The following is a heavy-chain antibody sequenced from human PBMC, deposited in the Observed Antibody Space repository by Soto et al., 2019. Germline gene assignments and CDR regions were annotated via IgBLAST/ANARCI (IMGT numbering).Heavy chain of an antibody. J-gene: IGHJ5*02. CDR1: GFTFSSYG. V-gene: IGHV3-30*18. Sequence: VGSLRLSCAASGFTFSSYGMHWVRQAPGKGLEWVAVISYDGSNKYYADSVKGRFTISRDNSKNTLYLQMNSLRAEDTAVYYCAKAWSRGNTIFGVAVDPWGQGTLVTVSS. D-gene: IGHD3-3*01. CDR3: AKAWSRGNTIFGVAVDP. CDR2: ISYDGSNK.